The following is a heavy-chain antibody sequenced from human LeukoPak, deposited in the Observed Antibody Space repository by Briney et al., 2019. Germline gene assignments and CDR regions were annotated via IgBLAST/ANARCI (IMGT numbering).Heavy chain of an antibody. V-gene: IGHV3-64D*06. CDR2: ISSSGGST. Sequence: PGGSLRLSCSASGFTFSSYAMHWVRQAPGKGLEYVSAISSSGGSTYSADSVKGRYTFSRDNSKNTLYLQMSSLRADDTAVYYCVKGFYDILTTYWGGGDYWGQGTLVTVSS. CDR3: VKGFYDILTTYWGGGDY. CDR1: GFTFSSYA. J-gene: IGHJ4*02. D-gene: IGHD3-9*01.